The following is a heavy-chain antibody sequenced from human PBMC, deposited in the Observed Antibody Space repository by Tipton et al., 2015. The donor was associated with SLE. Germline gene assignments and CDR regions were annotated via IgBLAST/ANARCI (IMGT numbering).Heavy chain of an antibody. D-gene: IGHD3-16*01. CDR3: ATGDWGDYY. V-gene: IGHV3-53*05. CDR2: IYPGGST. Sequence: SLRLSCAASGFTFSSYSMNWVRQARGKGLEWVSVIYPGGSTHYADSVKGRFTISRDTSKNTLYLQMNSLRAEDTATYYCATGDWGDYYWGQGTLVTVSS. J-gene: IGHJ4*02. CDR1: GFTFSSYS.